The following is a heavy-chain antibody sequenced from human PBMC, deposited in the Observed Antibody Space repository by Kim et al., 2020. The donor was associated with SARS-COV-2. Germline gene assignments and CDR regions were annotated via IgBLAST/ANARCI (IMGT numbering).Heavy chain of an antibody. D-gene: IGHD2-15*01. CDR1: GGSISSGGYY. J-gene: IGHJ5*02. CDR2: IYYSGST. V-gene: IGHV4-31*03. CDR3: ARGTGGSYWFDP. Sequence: SETLSLTCTVSGGSISSGGYYWSWIRQHPGKGLEWIGYIYYSGSTYYNPSLKSRVTISVDTSKNQFSLKLSSVTAADTAVYYCARGTGGSYWFDPWGQGTLVTVSS.